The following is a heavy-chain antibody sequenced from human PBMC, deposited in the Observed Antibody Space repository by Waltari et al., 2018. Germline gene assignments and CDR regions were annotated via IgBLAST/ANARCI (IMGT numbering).Heavy chain of an antibody. CDR2: ISGSGCST. Sequence: VQLQQWGAGLLKPSETLSLTCAVYGGSFSGYSWRWIRQPHGKGLEWVSAISGSGCSTYYADYVKGRFTISRDNSKNTLYLQMNSLRAEDTAVYYCAKLFYCSGGSCYSLADYWGQGTLVTVSS. V-gene: IGHV3-23*01. D-gene: IGHD2-15*01. J-gene: IGHJ4*02. CDR3: AKLFYCSGGSCYSLADY. CDR1: GGSFSGYS.